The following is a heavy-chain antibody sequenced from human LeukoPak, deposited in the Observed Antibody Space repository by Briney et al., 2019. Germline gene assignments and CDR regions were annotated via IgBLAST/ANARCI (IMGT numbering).Heavy chain of an antibody. CDR3: AKAPLTRYGDYVGVAVGMDY. CDR2: ISGSGGST. J-gene: IGHJ4*02. CDR1: GFTFSSYA. D-gene: IGHD4-17*01. Sequence: GGSLRLSRAASGFTFSSYAMSWVRQAPGKGLEWVSTISGSGGSTYYADSVKGRFTISRDNSKNTLYLQMNSLRAEDTAVYYCAKAPLTRYGDYVGVAVGMDYWGQGTLVTVSS. V-gene: IGHV3-23*01.